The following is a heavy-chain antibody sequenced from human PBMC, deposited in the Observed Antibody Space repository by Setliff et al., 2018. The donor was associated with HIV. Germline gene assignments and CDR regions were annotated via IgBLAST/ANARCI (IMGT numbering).Heavy chain of an antibody. CDR1: EYSVNDYY. CDR2: IIPIFGTS. J-gene: IGHJ4*02. V-gene: IGHV1-69*13. D-gene: IGHD5-12*01. CDR3: AIDVIGGWLRPMPDF. Sequence: GASVKVSCKASEYSVNDYYLHWIRQAPGQGLEWMGGIIPIFGTSNYAQKFQGRVTITADESTTTAYMELSSLRSEDTAVYYCAIDVIGGWLRPMPDFWGPGTLVTVSS.